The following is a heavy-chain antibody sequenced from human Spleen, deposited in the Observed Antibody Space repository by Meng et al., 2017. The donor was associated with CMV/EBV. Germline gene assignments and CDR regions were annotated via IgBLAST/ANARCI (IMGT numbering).Heavy chain of an antibody. J-gene: IGHJ6*02. Sequence: SLKISCTASGFTFDDFAMHWVRQTPGEGLGWVSGISGNTGFIGYADSVKGRFTISRDNAQKTLSLQINTLRPEDTALYYCTKGGGERVTFDAMDVWGQGTTVTVSS. V-gene: IGHV3-9*01. CDR1: GFTFDDFA. CDR3: TKGGGERVTFDAMDV. CDR2: ISGNTGFI. D-gene: IGHD2-21*02.